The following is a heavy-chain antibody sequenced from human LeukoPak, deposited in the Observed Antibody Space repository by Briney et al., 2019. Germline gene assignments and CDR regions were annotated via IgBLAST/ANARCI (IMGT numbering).Heavy chain of an antibody. V-gene: IGHV3-66*01. CDR2: IYSGGST. CDR1: GLTFSSYW. J-gene: IGHJ5*02. D-gene: IGHD6-13*01. Sequence: GGSLRLSCAASGLTFSSYWMHWVRQAPGKGLVWVSVIYSGGSTYYADSVKGRFTISRDNSKNTLYLQMNSLRAEDTAVYYCARDIAAAASSSTWGQGTLVTVSS. CDR3: ARDIAAAASSST.